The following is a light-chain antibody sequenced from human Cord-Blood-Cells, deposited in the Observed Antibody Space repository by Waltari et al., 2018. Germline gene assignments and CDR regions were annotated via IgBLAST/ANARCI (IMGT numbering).Light chain of an antibody. V-gene: IGKV1-5*01. CDR1: QSISSW. CDR2: DAS. J-gene: IGKJ2*01. Sequence: DIQMTQSPSDPPASVGARSSITSRASQSISSWLAWYQQKPGKAPKLLIYDASSLESGVPSRFSGSGSGTEFTLTISSLQPDDFATYYCQQYNSYSTTFGQGTKLEIK. CDR3: QQYNSYSTT.